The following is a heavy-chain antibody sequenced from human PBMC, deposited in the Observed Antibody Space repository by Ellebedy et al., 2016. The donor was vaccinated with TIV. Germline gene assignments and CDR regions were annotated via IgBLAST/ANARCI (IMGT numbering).Heavy chain of an antibody. J-gene: IGHJ5*02. CDR1: GGSLSADY. V-gene: IGHV4-4*07. CDR3: ARVVPFGEFKSWFDP. D-gene: IGHD3-10*01. CDR2: IYATGST. Sequence: MPSETLSLTCTVSGGSLSADYWHWIRQPAGKRLEWIGRIYATGSTNYNPSLKSRVTMSVDRSKNQLSLRLISVTAADTALYYCARVVPFGEFKSWFDPWGQGTLVTVSS.